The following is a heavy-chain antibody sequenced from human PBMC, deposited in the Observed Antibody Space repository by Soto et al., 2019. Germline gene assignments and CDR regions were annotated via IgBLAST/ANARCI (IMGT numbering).Heavy chain of an antibody. D-gene: IGHD3-10*01. V-gene: IGHV3-23*01. CDR3: AKDRDYPRDYFHY. CDR2: VSGNGQGI. Sequence: PGGSLRLSCAASGFTFSSYAMSRVRQAPGKGLEWVSAVSGNGQGIYYADSVRGRFTISRDNSKNTVFLHMDSLRAEDTAVYYCAKDRDYPRDYFHYWGQGTLVTVSS. CDR1: GFTFSSYA. J-gene: IGHJ4*02.